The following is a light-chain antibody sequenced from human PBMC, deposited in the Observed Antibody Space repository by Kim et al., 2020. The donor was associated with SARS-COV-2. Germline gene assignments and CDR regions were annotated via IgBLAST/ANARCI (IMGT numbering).Light chain of an antibody. J-gene: IGLJ3*02. Sequence: ATGKTASFTCGGDNVGRKSVHWYQQKPGQAPVLVINYDTDRPSGIPERFSASKSANAATLTISRVEAGDEADYYCQVWDSSTDHWVFGGGTQLTVL. V-gene: IGLV3-21*04. CDR1: NVGRKS. CDR2: YDT. CDR3: QVWDSSTDHWV.